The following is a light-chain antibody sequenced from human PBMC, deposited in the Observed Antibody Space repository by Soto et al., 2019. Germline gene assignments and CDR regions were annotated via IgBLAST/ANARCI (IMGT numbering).Light chain of an antibody. CDR2: GAS. J-gene: IGKJ2*01. V-gene: IGKV3-20*01. Sequence: EIVLMQSPGTLSLSPGERATLSCRASQSVNGNYLTWYQQKPGQAPRLLIDGASSRATGIPDRFSGSGSGTDFTLTISRLEPEDFAVYYCQQYGSSFRYTFGQGTKLEIK. CDR3: QQYGSSFRYT. CDR1: QSVNGNY.